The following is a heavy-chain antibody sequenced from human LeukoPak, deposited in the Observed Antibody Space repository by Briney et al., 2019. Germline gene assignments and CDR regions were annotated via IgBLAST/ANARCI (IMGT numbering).Heavy chain of an antibody. CDR3: ARAKVSDY. CDR2: IKPDGSDK. D-gene: IGHD1-14*01. V-gene: IGHV3-7*01. J-gene: IGHJ4*02. Sequence: GGSLRLSCAASGFIFSNYWMSWVRQAPGKGLEWVATIKPDGSDKFYVDSVKSRFTISRDNAKNSLYLQMNSLRAEDTAVYYCARAKVSDYWGQGTLVTVSS. CDR1: GFIFSNYW.